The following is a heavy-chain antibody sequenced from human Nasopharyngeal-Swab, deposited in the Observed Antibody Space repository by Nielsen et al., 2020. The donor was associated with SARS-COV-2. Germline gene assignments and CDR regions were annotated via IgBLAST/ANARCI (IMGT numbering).Heavy chain of an antibody. CDR2: VRQDAREQ. CDR1: GFPFRDHY. CDR3: ARESVVTGTDDAPDI. D-gene: IGHD2-21*02. Sequence: GESLKISCVASGFPFRDHYITWVRQPPGNGLEWVANVRQDAREQFYADSVRGRFTISRDNAKNSVFLQMNRLRSEDTAVYYCARESVVTGTDDAPDIWGRGTMVTVSS. V-gene: IGHV3-7*04. J-gene: IGHJ3*02.